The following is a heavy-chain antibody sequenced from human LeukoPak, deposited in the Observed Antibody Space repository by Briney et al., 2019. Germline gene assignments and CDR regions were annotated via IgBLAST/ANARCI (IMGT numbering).Heavy chain of an antibody. CDR3: TRERTYNSEDY. CDR2: IKPDGSEK. Sequence: GGSLRLSCVASGFTFSNFWMNWVRQAPGKGLEWLANIKPDGSEKYYVDSVKGRFTISGDNAKNSLYLQMNSLRVEDTAMYYCTRERTYNSEDYWGQGTLVTVSS. V-gene: IGHV3-7*01. J-gene: IGHJ4*02. D-gene: IGHD1-14*01. CDR1: GFTFSNFW.